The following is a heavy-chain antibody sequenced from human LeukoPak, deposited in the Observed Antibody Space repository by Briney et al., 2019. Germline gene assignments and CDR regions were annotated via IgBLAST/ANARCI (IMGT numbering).Heavy chain of an antibody. CDR2: TYYRSKWYY. D-gene: IGHD3-22*01. CDR3: ARQFYYHISGYYYSTFDY. CDR1: GDSVSSNGAA. Sequence: SQTLSLTCAISGDSVSSNGAAWNWIRQSPSRGLEWLGRTYYRSKWYYDYAVSVKSRITINPDTSKNHFSLQLNPVTPEDTAVYYCARQFYYHISGYYYSTFDYWGQGTLVTVSS. J-gene: IGHJ4*02. V-gene: IGHV6-1*01.